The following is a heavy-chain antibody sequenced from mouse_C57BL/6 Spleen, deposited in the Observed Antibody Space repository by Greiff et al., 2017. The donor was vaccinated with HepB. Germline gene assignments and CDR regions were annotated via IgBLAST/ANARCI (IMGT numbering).Heavy chain of an antibody. Sequence: VQLQQSDAELVKPGASVKISCKVSGYTFTDHTIHWMKQRPEQGLEWIGYIYPRDGSTKYNEKFKGKATLTADKSSSTAYMQLNSLTSEDSAVYFCAGGGDYGSSYGYFDVWGTGTTVTVSS. D-gene: IGHD1-1*01. CDR3: AGGGDYGSSYGYFDV. V-gene: IGHV1-78*01. CDR2: IYPRDGST. J-gene: IGHJ1*03. CDR1: GYTFTDHT.